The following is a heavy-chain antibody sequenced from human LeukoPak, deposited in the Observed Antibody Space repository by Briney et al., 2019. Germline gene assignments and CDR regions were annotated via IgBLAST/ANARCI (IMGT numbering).Heavy chain of an antibody. CDR1: GFTFSSYA. CDR2: ISYDGSNK. D-gene: IGHD2-2*01. CDR3: ARDLKDCSTVSCSLWANNYFDS. V-gene: IGHV3-30-3*01. Sequence: GGSLRLSCAASGFTFSSYAMHWVRQAPGKGLEWVAVISYDGSNKYYADSVKGRFTISRDNSKNTLYLQMNSLRAEDTAVYYCARDLKDCSTVSCSLWANNYFDSWGQGTLVTVSS. J-gene: IGHJ4*02.